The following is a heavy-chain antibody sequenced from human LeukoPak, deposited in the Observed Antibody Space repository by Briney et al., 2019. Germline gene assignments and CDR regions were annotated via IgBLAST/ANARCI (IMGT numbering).Heavy chain of an antibody. Sequence: PGGSLRLSCAASGFTFSSYSMNWVRQAPGKGLEWVSAISGSGGSTYYADSVKGRFTISRDNSKNTLYLQMNSLRAEDTAVYYCAKASLGELRWYFDYWGQGTLVTVSS. D-gene: IGHD3-16*01. CDR3: AKASLGELRWYFDY. V-gene: IGHV3-23*01. J-gene: IGHJ4*02. CDR1: GFTFSSYS. CDR2: ISGSGGST.